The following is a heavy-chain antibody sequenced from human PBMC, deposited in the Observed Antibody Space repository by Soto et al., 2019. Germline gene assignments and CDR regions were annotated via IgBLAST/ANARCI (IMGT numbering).Heavy chain of an antibody. Sequence: QVQLQESGPGLVKPSGTLSLTCAVSGVSISSHDWWTWVRQPPGKGLEWIGESHQSGNTNYNSSLESRVNISLDKSDNLFSLQLNSVAVADTAVYYCATRDTGRVYWGQGTLVTVSS. D-gene: IGHD5-18*01. CDR3: ATRDTGRVY. CDR2: SHQSGNT. J-gene: IGHJ4*02. V-gene: IGHV4-4*02. CDR1: GVSISSHDW.